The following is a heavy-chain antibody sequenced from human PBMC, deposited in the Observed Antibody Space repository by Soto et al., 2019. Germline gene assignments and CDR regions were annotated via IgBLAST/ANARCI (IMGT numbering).Heavy chain of an antibody. V-gene: IGHV3-21*01. CDR1: GFTFSSYS. Sequence: PGGSLRLSCAASGFTFSSYSMNWVRQAPGKGLEWVSSISSSSSYIYYADSVKGRFTISRDNAKNSLYLQMNSLRAEDTAVYYCAKGVAYYYGMDVWGQGTTVTVSS. CDR2: ISSSSSYI. D-gene: IGHD2-15*01. J-gene: IGHJ6*02. CDR3: AKGVAYYYGMDV.